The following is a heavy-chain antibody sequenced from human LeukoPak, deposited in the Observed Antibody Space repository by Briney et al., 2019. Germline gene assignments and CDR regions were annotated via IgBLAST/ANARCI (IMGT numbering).Heavy chain of an antibody. Sequence: QPGGSLRLSCAASGFTFKNYAMSWVRQAPGKGLEWVSSISSGGHKTYYADSVEGRFTISRDNSEDTLYLQMNSLRVEDTAVYYCDGGEGYYFDYWAQGTLVTVSS. CDR3: DGGEGYYFDY. D-gene: IGHD3-16*01. V-gene: IGHV3-23*01. CDR2: ISSGGHKT. CDR1: GFTFKNYA. J-gene: IGHJ4*02.